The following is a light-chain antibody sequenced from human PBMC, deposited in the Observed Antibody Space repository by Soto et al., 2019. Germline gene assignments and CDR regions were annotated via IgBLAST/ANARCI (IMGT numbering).Light chain of an antibody. CDR1: QSVSSSY. CDR3: QQYGSSLFT. J-gene: IGKJ3*01. CDR2: GAS. Sequence: EIVLTQSPGTLSLSPGERATLSCRASQSVSSSYLAWYQQKPGQAPRLLIYGASSRATGIPDRFSGSGSGTDFTLTISRLEPEYFAVYYCQQYGSSLFTFGPWTKVDIK. V-gene: IGKV3-20*01.